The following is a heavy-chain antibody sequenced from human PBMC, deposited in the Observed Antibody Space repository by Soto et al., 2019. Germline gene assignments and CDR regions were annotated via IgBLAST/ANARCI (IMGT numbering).Heavy chain of an antibody. V-gene: IGHV3-74*01. CDR2: IGTDGTNT. CDR3: VPELLYTTSSGSNY. J-gene: IGHJ4*02. D-gene: IGHD6-6*01. CDR1: GFTFSSYW. Sequence: EVQLVESGGGLVQPGGSLRLSCAASGFTFSSYWMHWARQAPGKGLVWVARIGTDGTNTGVADSVKGRFTISRDNAKNTLYLQMISLRGEDTAVYYCVPELLYTTSSGSNYWGQGTLFTVAS.